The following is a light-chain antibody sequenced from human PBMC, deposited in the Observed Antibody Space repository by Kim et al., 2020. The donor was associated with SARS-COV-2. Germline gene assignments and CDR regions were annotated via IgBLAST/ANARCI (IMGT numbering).Light chain of an antibody. CDR1: QNIDDW. V-gene: IGKV1-5*03. Sequence: DIQMTQSPSTLSASVGDRVIITCRASQNIDDWLAWYQHKPGKAPKHLIYMAYNLEKGVPSRFSGSGFGTEFTLTINSLQPDDFATYYCQQYQTYSFTFGPGTKVDIK. J-gene: IGKJ3*01. CDR2: MAY. CDR3: QQYQTYSFT.